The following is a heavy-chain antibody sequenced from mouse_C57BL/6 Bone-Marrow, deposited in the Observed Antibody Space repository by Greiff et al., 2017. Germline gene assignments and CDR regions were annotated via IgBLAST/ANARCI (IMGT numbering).Heavy chain of an antibody. CDR1: GYTFTSYW. CDR2: IYPGSGST. V-gene: IGHV1-55*01. CDR3: ARERRWCFRDDAMDY. D-gene: IGHD1-1*02. Sequence: VQLQQSGTVLARPGASVKMSCKTSGYTFTSYWINWVKQRPGQGLEWIGDIYPGSGSTNYNEKFKSKATLTLDTSSSTAYMQLSSLTSEDSAVYYCARERRWCFRDDAMDYWGQGTSVTVSA. J-gene: IGHJ4*01.